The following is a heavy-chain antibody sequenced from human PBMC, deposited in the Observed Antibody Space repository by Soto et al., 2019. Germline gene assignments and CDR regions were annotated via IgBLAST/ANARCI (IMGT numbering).Heavy chain of an antibody. CDR3: ARDGREASGIDV. Sequence: QVQLEESGPGLVKPSETLSLTCTVSGGSISSHYWSWVRQAPGKGLEWIGCIYYRGNTFYNPSLKRRGTISVDTSNNQFSLKLDSVTPADTAVYYCARDGREASGIDVWGQGTAVTVSS. D-gene: IGHD1-26*01. CDR1: GGSISSHY. CDR2: IYYRGNT. V-gene: IGHV4-59*11. J-gene: IGHJ6*02.